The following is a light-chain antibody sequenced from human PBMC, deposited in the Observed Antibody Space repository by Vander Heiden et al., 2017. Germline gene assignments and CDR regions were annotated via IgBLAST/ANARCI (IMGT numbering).Light chain of an antibody. Sequence: DIQMTQSPSSLSASVGDRVTITCQASQDISNYLNWDQQKPGKAPKLLIYDASNLETGVPSRFSGSGSGTDFTFTISSLQPEDIATYYYQHYDNLEFGQGTRLEIK. CDR1: QDISNY. CDR3: QHYDNLE. V-gene: IGKV1-33*01. J-gene: IGKJ5*01. CDR2: DAS.